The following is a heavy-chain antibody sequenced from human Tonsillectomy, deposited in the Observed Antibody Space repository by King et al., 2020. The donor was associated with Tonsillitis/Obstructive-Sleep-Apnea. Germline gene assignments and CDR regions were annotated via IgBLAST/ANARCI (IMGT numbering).Heavy chain of an antibody. CDR2: IKQDGSEK. CDR1: GFTFSSYW. D-gene: IGHD5-18*01. Sequence: VQLVESGGGLVQPGGSLRLSCAASGFTFSSYWMSWVRQAPGKGLEWVANIKQDGSEKYYVDSVKGRFTISRDNAKNSLYLQMNSLRAEDTAVYYCARVGLPAIVQGETSSYYSGMDVWGQGTTFTVSS. CDR3: ARVGLPAIVQGETSSYYSGMDV. J-gene: IGHJ6*01. V-gene: IGHV3-7*03.